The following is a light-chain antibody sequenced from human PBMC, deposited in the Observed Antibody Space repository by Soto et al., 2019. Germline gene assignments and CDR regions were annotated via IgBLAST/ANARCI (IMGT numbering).Light chain of an antibody. V-gene: IGLV2-14*01. J-gene: IGLJ1*01. CDR2: DVN. Sequence: QSVLTQPASVSGSPGQSITISCTGTSSDVGSYNRVSWYQQPPGTAPKLMIFDVNNRPSGVSYRFSGSKSGNTAYLTISGLPPEDEADYYCNSYTTSETYVFGTGTKVTVL. CDR3: NSYTTSETYV. CDR1: SSDVGSYNR.